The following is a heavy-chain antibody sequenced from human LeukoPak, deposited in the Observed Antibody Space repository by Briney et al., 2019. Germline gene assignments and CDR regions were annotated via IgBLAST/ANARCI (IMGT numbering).Heavy chain of an antibody. Sequence: GMSLRVSCAASGFPFSSYSMNWVRQAPGKGLEWVSSISSSSSYIYYAYSVKGRFTISRDNAKNSLYLKMNSLRAEDTAVYYCARDPPLDYWGQGTLVTVSS. CDR1: GFPFSSYS. V-gene: IGHV3-21*01. J-gene: IGHJ4*02. CDR2: ISSSSSYI. CDR3: ARDPPLDY.